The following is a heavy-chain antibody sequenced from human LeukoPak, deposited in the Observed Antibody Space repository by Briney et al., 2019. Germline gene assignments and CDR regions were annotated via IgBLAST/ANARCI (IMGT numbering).Heavy chain of an antibody. CDR3: ARDLDGDFNY. D-gene: IGHD4-17*01. CDR2: ISSSGSRR. V-gene: IGHV3-48*03. CDR1: GITFSSYE. J-gene: IGHJ4*02. Sequence: PGGSLRLSCAASGITFSSYEMNWVRQAPGKGLEWVSYISSSGSRRYYADSVKGRFTISRDNAKNSLYLQMNSLRAEDTAVYYRARDLDGDFNYWGQGTLVTVSS.